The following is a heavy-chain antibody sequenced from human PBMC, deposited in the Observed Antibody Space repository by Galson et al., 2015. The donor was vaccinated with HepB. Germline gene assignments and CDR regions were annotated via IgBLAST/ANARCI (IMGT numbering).Heavy chain of an antibody. Sequence: SLRLSCAASGFTFSSLAITWVRQAPGKGLEWVSTISGSGGNTYYTDSVKGRFTISRDNSQNTLYLQMNSLRVEDTAVYYCVKGTIPGNRWTYYLDYWGQGTLVTVSS. V-gene: IGHV3-23*01. CDR3: VKGTIPGNRWTYYLDY. CDR1: GFTFSSLA. D-gene: IGHD1-7*01. CDR2: ISGSGGNT. J-gene: IGHJ4*02.